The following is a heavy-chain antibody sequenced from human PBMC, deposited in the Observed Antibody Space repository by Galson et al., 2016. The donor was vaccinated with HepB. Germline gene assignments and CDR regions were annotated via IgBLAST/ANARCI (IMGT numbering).Heavy chain of an antibody. Sequence: SLRLSCAASGFTFSSYGMHWVRQAPGKGLEWVAVIWDDGSNKYLADSVKGRFTISRDNAKNSVYLQMNNLRGDDTAIYYCARVGKSDSADIWFDPWGQGTLVTVSS. J-gene: IGHJ5*02. CDR1: GFTFSSYG. CDR2: IWDDGSNK. CDR3: ARVGKSDSADIWFDP. V-gene: IGHV3-33*01. D-gene: IGHD2-21*01.